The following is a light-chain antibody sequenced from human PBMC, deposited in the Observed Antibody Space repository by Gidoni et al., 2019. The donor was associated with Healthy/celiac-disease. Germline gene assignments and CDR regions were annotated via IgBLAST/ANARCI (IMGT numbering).Light chain of an antibody. CDR1: KSVSSSY. J-gene: IGKJ1*01. V-gene: IGKV3-20*01. Sequence: EIVLTQSPGTLSLSPGERATLSCRASKSVSSSYLAWYQQKPGQAPRLLIYGASSRATGIPDRFSGSGSGTDFTLTISRLEPEDFAMYYCQQYGSSPRTFGQGTKVEIK. CDR3: QQYGSSPRT. CDR2: GAS.